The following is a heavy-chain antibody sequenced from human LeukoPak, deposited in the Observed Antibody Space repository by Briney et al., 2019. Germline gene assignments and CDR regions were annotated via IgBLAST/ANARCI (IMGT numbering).Heavy chain of an antibody. J-gene: IGHJ2*01. D-gene: IGHD3-10*01. CDR3: ARERPGSYWYFDL. Sequence: SSETLSLTCTVSGGSISSYYWSWIRQPPGKGLEWVGHIYYLGSTNYNPSLKSRVTISIDTSKNYFSLKLNSVIAADTAVYYCARERPGSYWYFDLWGRGTLVTVSS. V-gene: IGHV4-59*01. CDR2: IYYLGST. CDR1: GGSISSYY.